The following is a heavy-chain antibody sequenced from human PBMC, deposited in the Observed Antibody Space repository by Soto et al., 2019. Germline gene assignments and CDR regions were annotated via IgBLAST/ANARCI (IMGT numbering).Heavy chain of an antibody. Sequence: GGSLRLSCAASGFTFSSYAMSWVRQAPGKGLEWVSAISGSGGSTYYADSVKGRFIISRDNSKNTLYLQMNSLRAEDTAVYYCAKDRPPYYYDSSGFDYWGQGTLVTVSS. CDR2: ISGSGGST. V-gene: IGHV3-23*01. CDR1: GFTFSSYA. CDR3: AKDRPPYYYDSSGFDY. D-gene: IGHD3-22*01. J-gene: IGHJ4*02.